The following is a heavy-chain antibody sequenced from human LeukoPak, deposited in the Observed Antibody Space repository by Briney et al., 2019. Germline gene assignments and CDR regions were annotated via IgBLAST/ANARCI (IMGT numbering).Heavy chain of an antibody. CDR2: ISYDENHK. J-gene: IGHJ4*02. CDR1: GFTFTSYA. CDR3: ARSPAVAATRVDY. D-gene: IGHD6-19*01. V-gene: IGHV3-30-3*01. Sequence: GRSLRLSCAASGFTFTSYAIHWVRQAPGQGLEWVAVISYDENHKLYADSVKGRFSISRDTSKNTVYLQMNSLRAEDTAVYYCARSPAVAATRVDYWGQGTLVTVSA.